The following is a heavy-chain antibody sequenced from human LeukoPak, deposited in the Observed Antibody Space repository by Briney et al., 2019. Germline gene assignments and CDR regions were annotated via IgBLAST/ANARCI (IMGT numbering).Heavy chain of an antibody. D-gene: IGHD3-10*01. CDR1: GFTFSSYA. J-gene: IGHJ4*02. V-gene: IGHV3-23*01. CDR3: AKVLGGLQDY. CDR2: ISGSGGST. Sequence: PGESLRLSCTASGFTFSSYAMSWVRQAPGKGLEWVSAISGSGGSTYYADSVKGRFTISRDNSKNTLYLQMNSLRAEDTAVYYCAKVLGGLQDYWGQGTLVTVSS.